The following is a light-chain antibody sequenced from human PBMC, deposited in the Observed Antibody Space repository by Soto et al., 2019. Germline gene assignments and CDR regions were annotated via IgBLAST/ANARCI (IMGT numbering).Light chain of an antibody. CDR3: SSYTSSSTLV. Sequence: QSALTQPASWSGSPGQSITISCTGTSSDVGSYYSVSWYKQHPGKAPKLMIDEVSNRPSGVSNRFSGSKSGNTASLTISGLQAEDEDDYYCSSYTSSSTLVVGTGTKLTVL. CDR2: EVS. CDR1: SSDVGSYYS. V-gene: IGLV2-14*01. J-gene: IGLJ1*01.